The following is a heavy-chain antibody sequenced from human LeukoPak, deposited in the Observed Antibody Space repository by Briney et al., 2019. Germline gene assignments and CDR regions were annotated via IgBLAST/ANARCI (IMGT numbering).Heavy chain of an antibody. CDR1: GFTVSNNY. J-gene: IGHJ4*02. CDR3: ARRAGSNWYMDY. Sequence: GGSLRLSCAASGFTVSNNYMSWVRQAPGKGLEWVSVIYSGSSTYYADSVKGRFTISRDNSKNTLYLQMGSLRADDMAVYYCARRAGSNWYMDYWGQGTLVTVSS. D-gene: IGHD6-13*01. V-gene: IGHV3-66*01. CDR2: IYSGSST.